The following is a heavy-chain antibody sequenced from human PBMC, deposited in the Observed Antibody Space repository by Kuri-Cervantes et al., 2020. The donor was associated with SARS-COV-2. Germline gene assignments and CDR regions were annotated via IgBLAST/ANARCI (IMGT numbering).Heavy chain of an antibody. CDR3: VKEKGLPGVDY. CDR1: GFTFSSYA. Sequence: GGSLRLSCSASGFTFSSYAMHWVRQAPGKGLEYVSAISSNGGSTYYADPVKGRFTISRDNSKNTLYLQMSSRRAEDTAVYYCVKEKGLPGVDYWGQGTLVTVSS. V-gene: IGHV3-64D*08. CDR2: ISSNGGST. J-gene: IGHJ4*02. D-gene: IGHD5-12*01.